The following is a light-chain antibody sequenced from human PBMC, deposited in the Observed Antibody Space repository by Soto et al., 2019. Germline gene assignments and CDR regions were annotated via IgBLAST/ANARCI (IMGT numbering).Light chain of an antibody. CDR3: QQRSYWPPKIT. Sequence: EIVLTQSPGTQSLSPGERATLSCRASQSITISYLAWYQQTPGQAPRILIYGASNRAAGIPERFSGIWSGTYFTLTSSRLEPEDFAVYYCQQRSYWPPKITFGQGTRLEIK. V-gene: IGKV3D-20*02. J-gene: IGKJ5*01. CDR2: GAS. CDR1: QSITISY.